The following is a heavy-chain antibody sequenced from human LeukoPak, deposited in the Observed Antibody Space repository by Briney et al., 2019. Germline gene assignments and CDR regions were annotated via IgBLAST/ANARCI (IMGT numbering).Heavy chain of an antibody. CDR2: IYYSGST. D-gene: IGHD2-2*01. V-gene: IGHV4-59*01. J-gene: IGHJ4*02. Sequence: PSETLSLTCTVSGGSISSYYWSWIRQPPGKGLEWIGHIYYSGSTNYNPSLKSRVTISVDTSKNQFSLKLSSVTAADTAVYYCARSYCSSTSCYSDYWGQGTLVTVSS. CDR1: GGSISSYY. CDR3: ARSYCSSTSCYSDY.